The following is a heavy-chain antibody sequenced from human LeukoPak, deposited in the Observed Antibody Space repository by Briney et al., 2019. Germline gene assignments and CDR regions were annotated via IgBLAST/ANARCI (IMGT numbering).Heavy chain of an antibody. D-gene: IGHD2/OR15-2a*01. CDR1: GGSITSYY. V-gene: IGHV4-59*12. Sequence: SETLSLTCTVSGGSITSYYWSWIRQPPGKGLEWIGYMYYSGSTSYNPSLKSRVTISVDTSKNQFSLKMTSVTAADTAVYYCARDGDSEFFQHWGQGTLVTVSS. J-gene: IGHJ1*01. CDR2: MYYSGST. CDR3: ARDGDSEFFQH.